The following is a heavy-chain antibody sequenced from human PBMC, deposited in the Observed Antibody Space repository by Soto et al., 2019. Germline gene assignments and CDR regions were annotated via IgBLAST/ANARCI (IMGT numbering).Heavy chain of an antibody. CDR3: ARDGTSNHNYIDP. CDR2: IYPGDSDT. V-gene: IGHV5-51*01. CDR1: GYSFTSYW. D-gene: IGHD1-1*01. J-gene: IGHJ5*02. Sequence: GESLKISCKASGYSFTSYWIAWVRRMPGKGLEWMGIIYPGDSDTRYSPSFQGQVTISADKSINTAFLQWSSLRASDTAMYYCARDGTSNHNYIDPWGPGTLVTVSS.